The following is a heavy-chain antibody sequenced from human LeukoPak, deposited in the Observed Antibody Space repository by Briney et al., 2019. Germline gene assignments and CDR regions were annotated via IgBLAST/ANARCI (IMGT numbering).Heavy chain of an antibody. CDR2: INNRGST. Sequence: KPSETLPLTCAFYVGFFSGYNWSWIREPPGRGLECFGEINNRGSTNYNPSLKGRVTISVDTSKNQFSLKLSSVTAADTAVYYCARGRGAARFVTIEFVYWGQGGLVTVSS. D-gene: IGHD6-6*01. V-gene: IGHV4-34*01. CDR1: VGFFSGYN. J-gene: IGHJ4*02. CDR3: ARGRGAARFVTIEFVY.